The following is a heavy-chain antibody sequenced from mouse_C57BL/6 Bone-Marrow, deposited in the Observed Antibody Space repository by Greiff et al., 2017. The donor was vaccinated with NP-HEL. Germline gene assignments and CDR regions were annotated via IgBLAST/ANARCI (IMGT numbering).Heavy chain of an antibody. CDR3: ARSEFDGNYGVYYFDY. CDR1: GYTFTNYG. CDR2: IYPGGGYT. V-gene: IGHV1-63*01. Sequence: QVQLQQSGAELVRPGTSVKMSCKASGYTFTNYGIGWAKQRPGHGLEWIGDIYPGGGYTNYNEKFKGKATLTADKSSSTAYMQFRSLTSQDSATYYCARSEFDGNYGVYYFDYGGQGTTLTVSS. D-gene: IGHD2-1*01. J-gene: IGHJ2*01.